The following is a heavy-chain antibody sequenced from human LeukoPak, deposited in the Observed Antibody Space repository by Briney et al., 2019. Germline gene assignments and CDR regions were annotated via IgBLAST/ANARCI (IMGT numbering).Heavy chain of an antibody. CDR2: INHSGST. CDR1: GGSFSGYY. Sequence: SETLSLTCAVYGGSFSGYYWSWIRQPPGRGLEWIGEINHSGSTNYNPSLKSRVTISVDTSKNQFSLKLSSVTAADTAVYYCARLGYYDSSGYYEDYWGQGTLVTVSS. CDR3: ARLGYYDSSGYYEDY. J-gene: IGHJ4*02. V-gene: IGHV4-34*01. D-gene: IGHD3-22*01.